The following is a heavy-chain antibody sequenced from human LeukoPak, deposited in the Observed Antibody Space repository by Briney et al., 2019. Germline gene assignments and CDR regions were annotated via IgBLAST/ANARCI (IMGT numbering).Heavy chain of an antibody. CDR2: IYYSGST. J-gene: IGHJ4*02. CDR1: GGSISSYY. Sequence: SEALSHTCTVSGGSISSYYWSWIRQPPGKGLEWIGYIYYSGSTNYNPSLKSRVTISVDMSKNQFSLKLNSVTAADTAVYYCARGSTTYDYWGQGTLVTVSS. V-gene: IGHV4-59*01. CDR3: ARGSTTYDY. D-gene: IGHD1-1*01.